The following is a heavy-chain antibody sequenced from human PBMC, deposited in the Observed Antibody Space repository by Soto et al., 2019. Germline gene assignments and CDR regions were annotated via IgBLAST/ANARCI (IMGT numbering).Heavy chain of an antibody. CDR2: VYSSGST. J-gene: IGHJ5*02. V-gene: IGHV4-59*01. Sequence: SDTLSLTCTVSGDSITGYNRKWLRQPPGKALEWIGYVYSSGSTNYNPSLKSRVTISVDTSRNQFSLKVNSVTAADTAVYYFARRAVVAVTGSLDNWLDPWGQGILVTVS. CDR1: GDSITGYN. D-gene: IGHD2-21*01. CDR3: ARRAVVAVTGSLDNWLDP.